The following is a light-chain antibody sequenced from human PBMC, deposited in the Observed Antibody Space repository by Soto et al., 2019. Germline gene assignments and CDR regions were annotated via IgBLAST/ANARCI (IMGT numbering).Light chain of an antibody. J-gene: IGKJ4*01. V-gene: IGKV1-39*01. CDR2: GAP. Sequence: DIETTQSPSSLSASVGDTITITFRASRTINTYLNWFQQKPGEPPRLLIYGAPTLHDGVPSRFSGSGSGADFTLTISGLQPEDFASYHCQQTYSDISFGGGTKVDIK. CDR3: QQTYSDIS. CDR1: RTINTY.